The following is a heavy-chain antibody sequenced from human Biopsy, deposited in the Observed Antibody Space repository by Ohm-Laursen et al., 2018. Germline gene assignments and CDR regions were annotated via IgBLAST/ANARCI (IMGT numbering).Heavy chain of an antibody. D-gene: IGHD2/OR15-2a*01. CDR2: MSRNNGFI. J-gene: IGHJ3*02. CDR3: ARDISPSTFPENTLDI. Sequence: SLRLSCAAAGFKFDDYAMHWVRQTPGKGLEWVSGMSRNNGFIGYANSVRGRFTTSRDNGQNSLYLQMNNLITKDTAVYYCARDISPSTFPENTLDIWGQGTMVTVSS. V-gene: IGHV3-9*01. CDR1: GFKFDDYA.